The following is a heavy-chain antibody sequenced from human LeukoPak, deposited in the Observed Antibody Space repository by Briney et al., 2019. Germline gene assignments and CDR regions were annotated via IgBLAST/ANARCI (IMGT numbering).Heavy chain of an antibody. D-gene: IGHD3-22*01. J-gene: IGHJ4*02. Sequence: GGSLRLSCAASGFTFSSYWMSWVRQAPGKGLEWVANIKQGGSEKYYVDSVKGRFTISRDNAKNSLYLQMNSLRAEDTAVYYCAKDFYYDSSGYPPDYWGQGTLVTVSS. V-gene: IGHV3-7*01. CDR1: GFTFSSYW. CDR2: IKQGGSEK. CDR3: AKDFYYDSSGYPPDY.